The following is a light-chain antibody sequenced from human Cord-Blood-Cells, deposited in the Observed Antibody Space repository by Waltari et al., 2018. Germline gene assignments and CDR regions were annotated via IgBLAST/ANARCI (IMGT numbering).Light chain of an antibody. J-gene: IGLJ3*02. CDR1: SSDVGSYKL. CDR2: EGS. CDR3: CSYAGSSTWV. Sequence: QSALTQPASVSGSPGQSITISCTGTSSDVGSYKLVSWYQQHPGKAPKLMIYEGSKRPSGGSNRFSGSKSGNTASLTISGLQAEDEADYYCCSYAGSSTWVFGGGTKLTVL. V-gene: IGLV2-23*01.